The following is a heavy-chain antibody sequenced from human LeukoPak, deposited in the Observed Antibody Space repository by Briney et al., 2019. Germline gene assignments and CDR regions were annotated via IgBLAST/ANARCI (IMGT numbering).Heavy chain of an antibody. CDR2: IKQDGSEK. Sequence: GVSLRLSCAASGFTFSSYWMYWVRQAPGKGLEWVANIKQDGSEKYYVDSVKGRFTISRDNAKNSLYLQMNSLRAEDTAVYYCARDPSCSGGSCRDGYFDYWGQGTLVAVSS. CDR1: GFTFSSYW. CDR3: ARDPSCSGGSCRDGYFDY. D-gene: IGHD2-15*01. V-gene: IGHV3-7*01. J-gene: IGHJ4*02.